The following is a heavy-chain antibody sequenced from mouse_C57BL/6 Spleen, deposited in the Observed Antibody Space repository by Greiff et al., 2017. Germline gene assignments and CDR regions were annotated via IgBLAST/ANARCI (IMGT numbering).Heavy chain of an antibody. V-gene: IGHV1-82*01. CDR2: IYPGDGDT. CDR3: ARGPDYSNYDYAMDD. D-gene: IGHD2-5*01. J-gene: IGHJ4*01. CDR1: GYAFSSSW. Sequence: QVQLKQSGPELVKPGASVKISCKASGYAFSSSWMNWVKQRPGTGLEWIGRIYPGDGDTNYNGKFKGKATLTADKSSSTAYMQLSSLTSEDSAVYFCARGPDYSNYDYAMDDWGQGTSVTVSS.